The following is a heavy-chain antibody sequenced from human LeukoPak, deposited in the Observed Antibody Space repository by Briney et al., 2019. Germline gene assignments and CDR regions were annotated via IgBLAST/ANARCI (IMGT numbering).Heavy chain of an antibody. CDR3: VRVASRAVAADFFDY. CDR2: IYHSGSSS. Sequence: SETLSLTCSVSTYSISSGYYWGWIRQRPGKGLEWIGSIYHSGSSSYYNPSLKSRVVMSVDASKNQFYLKLGSVTAADTAVYYCVRVASRAVAADFFDYWGQGTLVTVSS. V-gene: IGHV4-38-2*02. J-gene: IGHJ4*02. CDR1: TYSISSGYY. D-gene: IGHD6-19*01.